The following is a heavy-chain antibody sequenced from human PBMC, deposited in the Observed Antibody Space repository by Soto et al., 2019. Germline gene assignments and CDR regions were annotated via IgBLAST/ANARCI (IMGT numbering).Heavy chain of an antibody. CDR2: IYYDGNT. D-gene: IGHD3-22*01. J-gene: IGHJ4*02. CDR1: GDSITSSSYY. V-gene: IGHV4-39*01. Sequence: PSETLSLTCTVSGDSITSSSYYWGWIRQPPGKGLECIGNIYYDGNTYYNPSLKSRVTISVDTSKNQFSLKLSFLTAADTAVYYCARPAYGPYYYDNSGYYYWGQGTLVTVS. CDR3: ARPAYGPYYYDNSGYYY.